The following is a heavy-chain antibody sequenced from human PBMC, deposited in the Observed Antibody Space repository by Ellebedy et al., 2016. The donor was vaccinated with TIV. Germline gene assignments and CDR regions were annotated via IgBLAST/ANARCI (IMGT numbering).Heavy chain of an antibody. V-gene: IGHV3-9*01. D-gene: IGHD2-2*01. CDR1: GFTFDDYA. CDR2: ISWNSGSI. CDR3: AKSGPAMPYYFDY. Sequence: GGSLRLXXAASGFTFDDYAMHWVRQAPGKGLEWVSGISWNSGSIGYADSVKGRFTISRDNAKNSLYLQMNSLRAEDTALYYCAKSGPAMPYYFDYWGQGTLVTVSS. J-gene: IGHJ4*02.